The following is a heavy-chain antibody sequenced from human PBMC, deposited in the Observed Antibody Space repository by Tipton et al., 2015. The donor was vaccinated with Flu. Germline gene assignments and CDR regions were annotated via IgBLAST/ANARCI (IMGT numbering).Heavy chain of an antibody. J-gene: IGHJ6*02. CDR1: GGSVSSGGYY. Sequence: TLSLTCTVSGGSVSSGGYYWSWVRQHPGKGLEWIAYIYHNGDTYYNPSLKSRATISIDTSQNQFSLKLDSVTAADTAVYYCAREGVYTRSQQPPSPDHFYYGMDVWGQGTTVTISS. D-gene: IGHD6-13*01. V-gene: IGHV4-31*03. CDR3: AREGVYTRSQQPPSPDHFYYGMDV. CDR2: IYHNGDT.